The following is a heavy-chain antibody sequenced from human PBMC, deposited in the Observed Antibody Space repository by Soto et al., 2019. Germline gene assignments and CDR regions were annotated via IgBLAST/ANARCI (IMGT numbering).Heavy chain of an antibody. CDR1: GYAFTDYY. V-gene: IGHV1-2*02. CDR2: INSKSGGT. D-gene: IGHD3-22*01. J-gene: IGHJ6*02. CDR3: ARPETDRPAPPSGMDV. Sequence: QVQLVQSGAEVKKPGASVKVSCKASGYAFTDYYMHWVRQAPGQGLEWMGWINSKSGGTNLAQRFQGRVTMTRDTSKTTTPLEVSRRRSADTAIFFCARPETDRPAPPSGMDVWGQGTTVTVSS.